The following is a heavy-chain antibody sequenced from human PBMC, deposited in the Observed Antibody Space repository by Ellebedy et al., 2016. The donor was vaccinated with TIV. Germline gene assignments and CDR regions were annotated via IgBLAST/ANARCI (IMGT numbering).Heavy chain of an antibody. D-gene: IGHD6-6*01. CDR3: ARGTKSSASY. CDR2: INPVSGGI. V-gene: IGHV1-2*02. CDR1: GYSFTESY. J-gene: IGHJ4*02. Sequence: ASVKVSCXASGYSFTESYINWLRQAPGQGLEWMGWINPVSGGINYAQKFRGRVTITRDTSSSTAYMELSSLTSDDTALYFCARGTKSSASYWGQGTRVTVSA.